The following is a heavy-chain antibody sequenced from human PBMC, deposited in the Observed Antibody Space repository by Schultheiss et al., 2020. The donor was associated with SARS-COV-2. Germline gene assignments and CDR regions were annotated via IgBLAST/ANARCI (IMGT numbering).Heavy chain of an antibody. J-gene: IGHJ6*03. Sequence: GSLRLSCAVSGASFSSHFWTWIRQSPHRGLEWIGEVNRIGSTNYNPSLKSRVTMSADRSKSHFFLRLTSVFAADTAVYYCARDSSRTMDVWGKGTTVTVSS. CDR2: VNRIGST. CDR1: GASFSSHF. CDR3: ARDSSRTMDV. D-gene: IGHD6-13*01. V-gene: IGHV4-34*01.